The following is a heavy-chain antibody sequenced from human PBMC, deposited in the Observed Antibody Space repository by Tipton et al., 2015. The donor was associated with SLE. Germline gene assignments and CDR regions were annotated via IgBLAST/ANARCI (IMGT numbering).Heavy chain of an antibody. D-gene: IGHD6-19*01. CDR3: ARVRGGWAIDASDI. J-gene: IGHJ3*02. V-gene: IGHV4-59*01. CDR2: IYYSSYT. Sequence: TLSLTCSVSGVSITNSYWSWIRQPPGKGLEWIGYIYYSSYTNYNPSLKSRVTTSFDRSKNQFSLNLNSVTAADTATYYCARVRGGWAIDASDIWGQGTMVTVSS. CDR1: GVSITNSY.